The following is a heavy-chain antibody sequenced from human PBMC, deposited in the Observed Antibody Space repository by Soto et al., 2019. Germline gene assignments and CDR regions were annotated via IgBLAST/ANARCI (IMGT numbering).Heavy chain of an antibody. D-gene: IGHD2-8*02. Sequence: PGGSLRLSCAASGFTFSSYGMHWVRQAPGKGLEWVAVISYDGSNKYYADSVKGRFTISRDNSKNTLYLQMNSLRAEDTAVYYCAKDTTEEKLVLVGMDVWGQGTTVTVSS. J-gene: IGHJ6*02. CDR3: AKDTTEEKLVLVGMDV. V-gene: IGHV3-30*18. CDR2: ISYDGSNK. CDR1: GFTFSSYG.